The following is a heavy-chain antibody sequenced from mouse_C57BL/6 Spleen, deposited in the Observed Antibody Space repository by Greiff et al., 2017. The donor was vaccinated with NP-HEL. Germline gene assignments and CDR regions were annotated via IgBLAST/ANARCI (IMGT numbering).Heavy chain of an antibody. Sequence: QVQLQQSGAELVRPGTSVKMSCKASGYTFTNYWIGWAKQRPGHGLEWIGDIYPGGGYTNYNEKFKGKATLTADRSSSTAYMQFSSLTSEDSAIYYCARGIYYGNYVKEYYFDYWGQGTTLTVSS. CDR2: IYPGGGYT. V-gene: IGHV1-63*01. CDR1: GYTFTNYW. J-gene: IGHJ2*01. CDR3: ARGIYYGNYVKEYYFDY. D-gene: IGHD2-1*01.